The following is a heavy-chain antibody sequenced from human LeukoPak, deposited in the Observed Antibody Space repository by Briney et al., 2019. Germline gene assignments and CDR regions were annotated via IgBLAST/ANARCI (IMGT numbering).Heavy chain of an antibody. Sequence: PSETLSLTCTVSGGSISSYYWSWIRQPPGKGLEWIGYIYYSGSTNYNPSLKSRVTISVDTSKNQFSLKLSSVTAADTAVYYCARRPARGWFDPWGQGTLVTVSS. J-gene: IGHJ5*02. CDR1: GGSISSYY. CDR2: IYYSGST. CDR3: ARRPARGWFDP. V-gene: IGHV4-59*08. D-gene: IGHD1-14*01.